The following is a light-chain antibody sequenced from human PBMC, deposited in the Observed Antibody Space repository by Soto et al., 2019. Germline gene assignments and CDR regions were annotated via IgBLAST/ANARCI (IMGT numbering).Light chain of an antibody. Sequence: DIPITQSPSTLTASLGDIVTITLPGRQSINSWLAWYQQKPGKAPKLLIYDASSLESGVPSRFSGSGSGTEFTLTISSLQPEDFATYYCQQYNSYSTFGQGTKVDIK. J-gene: IGKJ1*01. CDR1: QSINSW. V-gene: IGKV1-5*01. CDR2: DAS. CDR3: QQYNSYST.